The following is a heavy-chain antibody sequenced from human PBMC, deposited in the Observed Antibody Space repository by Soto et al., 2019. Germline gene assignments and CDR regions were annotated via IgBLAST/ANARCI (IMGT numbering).Heavy chain of an antibody. J-gene: IGHJ4*02. CDR3: SRSSRSTVTPFDY. CDR2: IYYSGSS. V-gene: IGHV4-31*03. CDR1: GGSISSGGYY. Sequence: QVQLQESGPGLVKPSQTLSLTCTVSGGSISSGGYYWSWIRQHPGKGLEWIGYIYYSGSSYYIPSLKSRVTISVDSSKNHFSLKLSSVTAADTAVYYCSRSSRSTVTPFDYWGQGTLVTVSS. D-gene: IGHD4-17*01.